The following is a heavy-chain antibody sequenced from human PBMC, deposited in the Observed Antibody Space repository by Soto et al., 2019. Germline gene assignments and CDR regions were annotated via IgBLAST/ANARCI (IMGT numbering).Heavy chain of an antibody. CDR1: GFTFSSYG. D-gene: IGHD1-26*01. V-gene: IGHV3-30*18. CDR2: ISYDGSNK. J-gene: IGHJ6*02. Sequence: GGSLRLSCAASGFTFSSYGMHWVRQAPGKGLEWVAVISYDGSNKYYADSVKGRFTISRDNSKNTLYLQMNSLRAEDTAVYYCAKDLVFVGAPDYYYYYGMDVWGQGTTVTVSS. CDR3: AKDLVFVGAPDYYYYYGMDV.